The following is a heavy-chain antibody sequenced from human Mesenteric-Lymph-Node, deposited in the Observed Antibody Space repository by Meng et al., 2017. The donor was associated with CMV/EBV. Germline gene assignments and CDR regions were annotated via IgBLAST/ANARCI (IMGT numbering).Heavy chain of an antibody. CDR2: ISSSSSYI. V-gene: IGHV3-21*01. CDR1: GFTFSSYS. J-gene: IGHJ4*02. Sequence: GGSLRLSCAASGFTFSSYSMNWVRQAPGKGLEWVSSISSSSSYIYYADSVKGRFTISRDNAKNSLYLQMNSLRAEDTVVYYCARDGGRYNWNYGLDYWGQGTLVTVSS. CDR3: ARDGGRYNWNYGLDY. D-gene: IGHD1-7*01.